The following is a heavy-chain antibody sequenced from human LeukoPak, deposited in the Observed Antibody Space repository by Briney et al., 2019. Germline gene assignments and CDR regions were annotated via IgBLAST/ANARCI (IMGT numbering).Heavy chain of an antibody. CDR2: IYYNGNT. V-gene: IGHV4-59*01. CDR1: GASISSSY. J-gene: IGHJ3*02. D-gene: IGHD2-15*01. Sequence: PSETLSLTCIVSGASISSSYWSWVRQPPGKRLEWIGFIYYNGNTNSNPSLKSRVTISADTSKNQFSLKLSSVTAADTAVYYCVRGNYDNRGYSNAFDIRGQGAMVTVSS. CDR3: VRGNYDNRGYSNAFDI.